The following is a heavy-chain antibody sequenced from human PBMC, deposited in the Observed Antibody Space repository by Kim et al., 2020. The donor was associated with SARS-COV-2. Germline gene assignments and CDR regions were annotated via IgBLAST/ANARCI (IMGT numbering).Heavy chain of an antibody. CDR2: DT. Sequence: DTRYRPSFQGQVTISADKSISTAYLQWSSLKASDTAMYYCARHFTSVVDYWGQGTLVTVSS. V-gene: IGHV5-51*01. D-gene: IGHD4-17*01. CDR3: ARHFTSVVDY. J-gene: IGHJ4*02.